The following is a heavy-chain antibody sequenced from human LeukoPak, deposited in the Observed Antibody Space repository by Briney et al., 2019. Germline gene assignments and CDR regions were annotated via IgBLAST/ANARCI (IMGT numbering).Heavy chain of an antibody. J-gene: IGHJ4*02. CDR1: GYSISTGYY. CDR2: FYHGGST. CDR3: ARGYCSGGSCYSVPHHFDY. V-gene: IGHV4-38-2*02. D-gene: IGHD2-15*01. Sequence: SETLSLTCTVSGYSISTGYYWDWIRQPPGKGLEWIGTFYHGGSTYYNPSLKSRVTISVDTSKNQFSLKLSSVTAADTAVYYCARGYCSGGSCYSVPHHFDYWGQGTLVTVSS.